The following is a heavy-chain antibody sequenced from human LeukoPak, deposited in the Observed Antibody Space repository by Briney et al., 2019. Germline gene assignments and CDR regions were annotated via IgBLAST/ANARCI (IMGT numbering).Heavy chain of an antibody. CDR3: AKDHPSSGWPTFEY. CDR1: GFGVSRYA. J-gene: IGHJ4*02. D-gene: IGHD6-19*01. Sequence: GGSLRLSCAASGFGVSRYAMSWVRQVPGNGLEWVSSITNNNGKTYYADSVKGRFSISRDESENTVYLQMNSLRVEDTAIYFCAKDHPSSGWPTFEYWGQGTRVTVSP. CDR2: ITNNNGKT. V-gene: IGHV3-23*01.